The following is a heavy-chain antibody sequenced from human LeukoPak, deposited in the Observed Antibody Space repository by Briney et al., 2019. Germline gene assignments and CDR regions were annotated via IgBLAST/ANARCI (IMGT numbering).Heavy chain of an antibody. V-gene: IGHV1-2*06. Sequence: GASVKVSCKTSGYTFTVHYMNWVRQAPGKGLEWMGRINPTTGVANYAQKFQGRITVTRDTSINTAYMELSSLRSDDTAVYYCARLDRNYYYLDVWGQGTTVTVSS. CDR3: ARLDRNYYYLDV. D-gene: IGHD1-1*01. CDR1: GYTFTVHY. CDR2: INPTTGVA. J-gene: IGHJ6*03.